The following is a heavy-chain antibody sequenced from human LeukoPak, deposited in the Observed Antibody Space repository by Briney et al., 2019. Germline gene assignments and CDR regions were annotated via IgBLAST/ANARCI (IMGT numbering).Heavy chain of an antibody. CDR2: MNPNSGNT. Sequence: ASVKVSCKASGDAFSKYDINWVRQATGQGFEWIGKMNPNSGNTGYVQKFQGRVTITWDTSTTTAFLEVTSLKSEDTAVYYCARGRCVGSPNCYYFDSWGRGTLVTASS. V-gene: IGHV1-8*03. CDR3: ARGRCVGSPNCYYFDS. J-gene: IGHJ4*02. CDR1: GDAFSKYD. D-gene: IGHD2-2*01.